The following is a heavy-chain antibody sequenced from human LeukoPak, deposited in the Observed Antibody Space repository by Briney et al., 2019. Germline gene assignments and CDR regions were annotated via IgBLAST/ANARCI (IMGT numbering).Heavy chain of an antibody. J-gene: IGHJ1*01. V-gene: IGHV4-4*07. D-gene: IGHD5-18*01. CDR3: ASVDTAMVIPGYFQH. Sequence: SETLSLTCTVSGGSISSYYWSWIRQPAGKGLEWIGRIYTSGSTNYNPSLKSRVTMSVDTSKNQFSLKLSSATAADTAVYYCASVDTAMVIPGYFQHWGQGTLVTVSS. CDR1: GGSISSYY. CDR2: IYTSGST.